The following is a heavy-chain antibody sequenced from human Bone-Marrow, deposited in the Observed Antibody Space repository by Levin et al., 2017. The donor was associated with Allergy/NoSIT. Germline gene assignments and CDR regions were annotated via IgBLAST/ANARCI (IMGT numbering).Heavy chain of an antibody. D-gene: IGHD6-13*01. V-gene: IGHV3-23*01. Sequence: GGSLRLSCAASGFTFSNYAMSWVRQAPGKGLEWVSALSDSGSSTYYADSLQGRFTISRDNSKNTLYLQMSSLRAEDTAVYYCAKSTRYSSTWYGYCDLWGRGTLVAVAS. J-gene: IGHJ2*01. CDR3: AKSTRYSSTWYGYCDL. CDR2: LSDSGSST. CDR1: GFTFSNYA.